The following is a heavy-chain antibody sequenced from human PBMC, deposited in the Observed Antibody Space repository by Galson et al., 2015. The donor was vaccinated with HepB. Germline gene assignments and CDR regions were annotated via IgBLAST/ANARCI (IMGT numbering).Heavy chain of an antibody. J-gene: IGHJ2*01. CDR1: GGSFSGYY. D-gene: IGHD4-23*01. CDR2: INHSGST. V-gene: IGHV4-34*01. Sequence: ETLSLTCAVYGGSFSGYYWSWIRQPPGKGLEWIGEINHSGSTNYNPSLKSRVTISVDTSKNQFSLKLSSVTAADTAVYYCARGGGSTTVVRRRYFDLWGRGTLVTVSS. CDR3: ARGGGSTTVVRRRYFDL.